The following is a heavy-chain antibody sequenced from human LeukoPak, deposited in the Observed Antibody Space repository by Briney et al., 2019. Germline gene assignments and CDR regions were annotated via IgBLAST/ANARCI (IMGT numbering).Heavy chain of an antibody. Sequence: SETLSLTCTVSGVSINTYYWSWFRQPVGKSLEWIGRIHSDGSTYDNPSLMSPVSMSIDASKNQFSLTLTSVTAADTAVYFCARYVGLAYWGQGILVTVSS. CDR2: IHSDGST. D-gene: IGHD3-10*02. V-gene: IGHV4-4*07. J-gene: IGHJ4*02. CDR1: GVSINTYY. CDR3: ARYVGLAY.